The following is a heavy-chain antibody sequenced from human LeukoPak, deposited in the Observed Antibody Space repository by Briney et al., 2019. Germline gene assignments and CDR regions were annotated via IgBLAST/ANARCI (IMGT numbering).Heavy chain of an antibody. V-gene: IGHV1-46*01. Sequence: ASVKVSCKASGYTFTYHYIHLVRQAPGQGLEWMGIINPSNGDTNYAQRFQGRVTMTRDTSTSTVYMELSSLDSEDTAVYYCARRAGGNWAFDIWGQGTMVTVSS. J-gene: IGHJ3*02. CDR3: ARRAGGNWAFDI. CDR2: INPSNGDT. CDR1: GYTFTYHY. D-gene: IGHD4-23*01.